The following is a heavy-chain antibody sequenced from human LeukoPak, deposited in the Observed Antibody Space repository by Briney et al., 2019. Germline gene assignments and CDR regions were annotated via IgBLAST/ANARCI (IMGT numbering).Heavy chain of an antibody. J-gene: IGHJ6*02. Sequence: GGSLRLSCAASGFTFSSYSMNWVRQAPGKGLEWVSSISSSSSYIYYADSVKGRFTISRDNAKNSLYLQMNSLRAEDAAVYYCARDNRDSSSWYYYNYYGMDVWGQGTTVTVSS. CDR1: GFTFSSYS. CDR2: ISSSSSYI. V-gene: IGHV3-21*01. D-gene: IGHD6-13*01. CDR3: ARDNRDSSSWYYYNYYGMDV.